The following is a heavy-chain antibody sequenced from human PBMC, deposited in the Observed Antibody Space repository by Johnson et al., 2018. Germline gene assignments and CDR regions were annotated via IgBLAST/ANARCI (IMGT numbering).Heavy chain of an antibody. J-gene: IGHJ1*01. Sequence: QVQLGQAGGGVVQPGRSLRLSCAASGFTFSSYGMHWVRQAPGKGLEWVAVISYDGSNKYYADSVKGRFTISRDNSKNTLYLQMNSLSAEDTAVYYCAKVPYSSSSHPQHWGQGTLVTVSS. CDR2: ISYDGSNK. CDR3: AKVPYSSSSHPQH. V-gene: IGHV3-30*18. CDR1: GFTFSSYG. D-gene: IGHD6-6*01.